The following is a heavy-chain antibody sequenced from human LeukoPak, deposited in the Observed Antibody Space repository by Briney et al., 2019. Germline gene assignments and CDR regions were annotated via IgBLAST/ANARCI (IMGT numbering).Heavy chain of an antibody. V-gene: IGHV4-59*11. CDR3: ARDGGSYFDY. Sequence: PSETLSLTCTVPGGSISSHYWSWIRQPPGEGLEWIGYVYYSGSTNYNHSLKSLVTISVDTSKNQFSLNLSFVTAADTAVYYWARDGGSYFDYWGQGNLVTVSS. D-gene: IGHD1-26*01. J-gene: IGHJ4*02. CDR1: GGSISSHY. CDR2: VYYSGST.